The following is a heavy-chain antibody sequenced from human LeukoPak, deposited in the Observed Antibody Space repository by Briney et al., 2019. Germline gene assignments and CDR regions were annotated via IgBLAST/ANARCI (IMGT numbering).Heavy chain of an antibody. V-gene: IGHV2-5*01. D-gene: IGHD3-22*01. CDR2: IYWNDDK. J-gene: IGHJ3*02. CDR1: GFSLRTRGVG. CDR3: AHSLRITMIVARSDSFDI. Sequence: SGPTLVKATQTLTLTCTFSGFSLRTRGVGVGWIRQPPGKALEWLALIYWNDDKRYSPSLKRRLTITKDTSKNQVVLTMTNMDPVDTATYYCAHSLRITMIVARSDSFDIWGQGTMVTVSS.